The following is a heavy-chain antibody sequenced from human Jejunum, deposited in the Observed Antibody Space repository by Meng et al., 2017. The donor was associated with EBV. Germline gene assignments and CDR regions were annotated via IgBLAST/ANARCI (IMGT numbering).Heavy chain of an antibody. V-gene: IGHV3-23*01. J-gene: IGHJ4*02. CDR1: GFTFNSFA. CDR3: AKGGWGTVFDY. CDR2: ISGSGDST. Sequence: EVQLLGSGGGLVEPGGCRSLSCAASGFTFNSFAMNWVRPAPGKGLEWVASISGSGDSTEYADSVKGRFTISRDNSKNTLYVQMNILRVEDTAVYYCAKGGWGTVFDYWGQGTLVTVSS. D-gene: IGHD3-16*01.